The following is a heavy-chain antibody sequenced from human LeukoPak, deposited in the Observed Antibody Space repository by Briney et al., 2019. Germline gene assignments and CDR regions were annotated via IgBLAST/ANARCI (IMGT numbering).Heavy chain of an antibody. J-gene: IGHJ4*02. D-gene: IGHD4-17*01. Sequence: KISCKGSGYSFTSYWIGWVRQMPGKGLEWMGRIIPILGIANYAQKFQGRVTITADKSTSTAYMELSSLRSEDTAVYYCATTGYGDLRAGYFDYWGQGTLVTVSS. CDR3: ATTGYGDLRAGYFDY. CDR1: GYSFTSYW. CDR2: IIPILGIA. V-gene: IGHV1-69*02.